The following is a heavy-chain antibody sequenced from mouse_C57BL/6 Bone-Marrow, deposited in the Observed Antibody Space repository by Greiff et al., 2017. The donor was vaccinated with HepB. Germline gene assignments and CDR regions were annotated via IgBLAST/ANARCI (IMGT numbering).Heavy chain of an antibody. J-gene: IGHJ4*01. CDR3: ARHAHYYGSSYDYAMDY. CDR2: FYPGSGSI. Sequence: LQESGAELVKPGASVKLSCKASGYTFTEYTIHWVKQRSGQGLEWIGWFYPGSGSIKYNEKFKDKATLTADKSSSTVYMELSRLTSEDSAVYFCARHAHYYGSSYDYAMDYWGQGTSVTVSS. D-gene: IGHD1-1*01. V-gene: IGHV1-62-2*01. CDR1: GYTFTEYT.